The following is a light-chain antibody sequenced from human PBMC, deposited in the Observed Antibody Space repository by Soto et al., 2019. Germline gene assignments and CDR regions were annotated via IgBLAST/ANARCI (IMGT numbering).Light chain of an antibody. CDR2: TNN. CDR3: QSYDSDLSGFFV. Sequence: QSVLTQPPSVSRAPGQRVTISCTGSSSNIGAGYDVHWYQQLPGTAPKLLIYTNNNRPSGVPDRFSGSKSGTSASLAIVGLQAEDEADYYCQSYDSDLSGFFVFGTGTKVTVL. V-gene: IGLV1-40*01. J-gene: IGLJ1*01. CDR1: SSNIGAGYD.